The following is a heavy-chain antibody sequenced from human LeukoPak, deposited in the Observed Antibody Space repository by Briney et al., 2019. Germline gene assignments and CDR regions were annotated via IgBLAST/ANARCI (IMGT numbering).Heavy chain of an antibody. CDR3: ARGVGYDFWSGYYHYFDY. CDR2: IWYDGSNK. CDR1: GFTFSTYG. D-gene: IGHD3-3*01. V-gene: IGHV3-33*08. Sequence: GRSLRLSCAASGFTFSTYGMHWVRQAPGKGLEWVAVIWYDGSNKYYADSVKGRFTISRDNSKNTLYLQMNSLRAEDTAVYYCARGVGYDFWSGYYHYFDYWGQGTLVTVSS. J-gene: IGHJ4*02.